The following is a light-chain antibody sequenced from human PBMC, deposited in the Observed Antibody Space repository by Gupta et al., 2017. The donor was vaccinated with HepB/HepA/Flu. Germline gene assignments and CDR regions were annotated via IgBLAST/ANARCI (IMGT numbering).Light chain of an antibody. V-gene: IGLV2-14*03. J-gene: IGLJ2*01. CDR1: GSDAGDNSC. Sequence: QSALTQPASVSGSPGQSITRSCSGSGSDAGDNSCVSWYQQHPGKVPKLLISDVSYRPSGFSSRFSGSRSGVTASLTISGLRAEDEADYYCSSCTTTTTLVLFGGGTKLTVL. CDR3: SSCTTTTTLVL. CDR2: DVS.